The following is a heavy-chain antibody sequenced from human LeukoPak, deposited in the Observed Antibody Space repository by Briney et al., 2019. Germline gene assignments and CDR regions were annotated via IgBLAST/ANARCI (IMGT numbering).Heavy chain of an antibody. J-gene: IGHJ6*03. D-gene: IGHD1-26*01. CDR3: ARDWELLPEGYYYYMDV. V-gene: IGHV4-4*07. CDR2: IYTSGST. CDR1: GGSISSDY. Sequence: SETLSLTCTVSGGSISSDYWSWVRQPAGKGLEWIGRIYTSGSTNYNPSLKSRVTMSVDTSKNQFSLKLSSVTAADTAVYYCARDWELLPEGYYYYMDVWGKGTTVTVSS.